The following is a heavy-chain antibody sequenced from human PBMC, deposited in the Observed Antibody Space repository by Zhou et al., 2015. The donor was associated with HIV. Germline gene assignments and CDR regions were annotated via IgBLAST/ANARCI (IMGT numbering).Heavy chain of an antibody. J-gene: IGHJ3*01. Sequence: LVQSGTEVRKPGSSVKVSCKASGGTFSGSDLSWVRQAPGQGLEWMGRITPMFQTHNYAEKFRARLNITVDKSTSAAYMELSGLTSEDAAVYFCARSSVNHDYAFDLWGQGTKVIVSS. CDR2: ITPMFQTH. V-gene: IGHV1-69*06. CDR3: ARSSVNHDYAFDL. D-gene: IGHD3-22*01. CDR1: GGTFSGSD.